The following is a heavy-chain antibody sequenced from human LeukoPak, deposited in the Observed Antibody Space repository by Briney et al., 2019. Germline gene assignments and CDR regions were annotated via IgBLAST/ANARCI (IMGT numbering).Heavy chain of an antibody. D-gene: IGHD3-3*01. CDR3: ARSGSHITTAPNDAFDI. CDR1: GGTFSSYA. V-gene: IGHV1-69*13. J-gene: IGHJ3*02. CDR2: IIPIFGTA. Sequence: SVKVSCKASGGTFSSYAISWVRQAPGQGLEWMGGIIPIFGTANYAQKFQGRVTITADESTSTAYMELSSLRSEDTAVYYCARSGSHITTAPNDAFDIWGQGTMVTVSS.